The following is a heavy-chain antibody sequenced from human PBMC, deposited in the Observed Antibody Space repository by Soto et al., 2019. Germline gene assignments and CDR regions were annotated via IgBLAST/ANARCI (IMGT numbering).Heavy chain of an antibody. CDR3: ASLIYDSSGYPHYFDY. D-gene: IGHD3-22*01. J-gene: IGHJ4*02. Sequence: QVQLQESGPGLVKPSQTLSLTCTVSGGSISSGGYYWSWIRQHPGKGLEWIGYIYYSGSTYYNPSLKSRVTMSVDTSKNQSSLKLSSVTAADTAVYYCASLIYDSSGYPHYFDYWGQGTLVTVSS. CDR1: GGSISSGGYY. CDR2: IYYSGST. V-gene: IGHV4-31*03.